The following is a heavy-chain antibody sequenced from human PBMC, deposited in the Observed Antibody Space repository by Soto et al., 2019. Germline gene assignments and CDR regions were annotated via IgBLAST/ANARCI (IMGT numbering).Heavy chain of an antibody. CDR3: GRTTGSSGWYYYYSGMDV. J-gene: IGHJ6*04. D-gene: IGHD6-25*01. V-gene: IGHV4-59*01. Sequence: PSETLSLTCTVPGGSISSYYWSWIRQPPGKGLEWIGYIYYSGSTNYNPSLKSRVTISVDTSKNQFSLKLSSVTAADTAVYYCGRTTGSSGWYYYYSGMDVGGKGTTVT. CDR2: IYYSGST. CDR1: GGSISSYY.